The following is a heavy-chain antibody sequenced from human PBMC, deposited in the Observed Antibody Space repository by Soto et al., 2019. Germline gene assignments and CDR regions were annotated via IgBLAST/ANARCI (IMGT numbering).Heavy chain of an antibody. CDR1: GYTFTSCG. Sequence: SVKVSCKASGYTFTSCGISWVRQAPGQGLEWMGWISAYNGNTNYAQKLQGRVTITADESTSTAYMELSSLRSEDTAVYYCARWGVDKSEFDYWGQGHLVSVSS. J-gene: IGHJ4*02. D-gene: IGHD3-16*01. V-gene: IGHV1-18*01. CDR3: ARWGVDKSEFDY. CDR2: ISAYNGNT.